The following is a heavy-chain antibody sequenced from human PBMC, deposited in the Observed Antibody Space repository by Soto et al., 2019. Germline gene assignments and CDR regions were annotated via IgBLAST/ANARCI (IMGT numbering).Heavy chain of an antibody. CDR3: ASGIAARLYYYYYGMDV. CDR1: VGSISSGDYY. D-gene: IGHD6-6*01. Sequence: SETLSLTCTVSVGSISSGDYYWSWIRQPPGKGLEWIGYIYYSGSTYYNPSLKSRVTISVDTSKNQFSLKLSSVTAADTAVYYCASGIAARLYYYYYGMDVWGQGTTVTVSS. J-gene: IGHJ6*02. V-gene: IGHV4-30-4*01. CDR2: IYYSGST.